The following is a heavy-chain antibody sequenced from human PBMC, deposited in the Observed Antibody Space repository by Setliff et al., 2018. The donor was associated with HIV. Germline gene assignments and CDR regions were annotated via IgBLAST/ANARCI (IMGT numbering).Heavy chain of an antibody. Sequence: SETLSLTCTASGGSISSYYWSWIRQPPGKGLEWIGYIYYSGSTNYNPSLKSRVTISVDTSKNQFSLKLSSVTAADTAVYYCARHKSQPYYFDYWGQGTLVTVSS. V-gene: IGHV4-59*08. CDR2: IYYSGST. J-gene: IGHJ4*02. CDR3: ARHKSQPYYFDY. CDR1: GGSISSYY.